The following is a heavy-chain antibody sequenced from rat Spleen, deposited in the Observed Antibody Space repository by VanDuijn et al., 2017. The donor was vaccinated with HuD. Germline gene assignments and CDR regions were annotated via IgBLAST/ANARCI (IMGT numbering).Heavy chain of an antibody. J-gene: IGHJ2*01. Sequence: EVQLVESGGGLLQPGRSLTLSCAASGFTFSDYAMAWLLQATKTALEWVATTIYDGSFTYYRDSVKGRFTVSRDNTKSTLYLQTDSLRSEDTATYYCAREYRFSFDYWGQGVMVTVSS. CDR2: TIYDGSFT. CDR3: AREYRFSFDY. D-gene: IGHD1-5*01. CDR1: GFTFSDYA. V-gene: IGHV5-17*01.